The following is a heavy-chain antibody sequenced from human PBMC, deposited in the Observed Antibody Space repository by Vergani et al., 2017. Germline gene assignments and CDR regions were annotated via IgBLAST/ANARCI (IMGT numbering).Heavy chain of an antibody. CDR3: ARVPSSTSQPRPKRPNWFDP. J-gene: IGHJ5*02. V-gene: IGHV1-18*01. D-gene: IGHD2-2*01. CDR2: ISAYNGNT. CDR1: GYTFTSYG. Sequence: QVQLVQSGAEVKKPGASVKVSCKASGYTFTSYGISWVRQAPGQGLEWMGWISAYNGNTNYAQKLQGRVTMTTDTSTSTAYMELRSLRSDDTAVYYCARVPSSTSQPRPKRPNWFDPWGQGTLVTVSS.